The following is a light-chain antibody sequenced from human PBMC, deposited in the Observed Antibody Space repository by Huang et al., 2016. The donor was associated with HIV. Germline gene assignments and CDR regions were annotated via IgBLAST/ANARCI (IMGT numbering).Light chain of an antibody. V-gene: IGKV3-15*01. CDR2: GAS. J-gene: IGKJ3*01. CDR1: QSVTSN. Sequence: EIVMTQSPATLSVSPGERATLSCRASQSVTSNLAWYQQKPGHAPRLLIYGASTRATGIPARFSGSGSGTEFTLTISSLQSEDCAVYYCQRYDNWPKFTFGPGTKVDIK. CDR3: QRYDNWPKFT.